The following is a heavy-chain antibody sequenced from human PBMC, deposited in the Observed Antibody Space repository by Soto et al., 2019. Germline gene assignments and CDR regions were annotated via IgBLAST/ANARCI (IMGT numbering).Heavy chain of an antibody. CDR1: GGSISSGGYY. CDR2: IYYSGST. Sequence: SETLSLTCTVSGGSISSGGYYWSWIRQHPGKGLEWIGYIYYSGSTYYNPSLKSRVTISVDTSKNQFSLKLSSVTAADTAVYYCAREIAAAYWFDPWGQGTLVTVSS. D-gene: IGHD6-13*01. V-gene: IGHV4-31*03. J-gene: IGHJ5*02. CDR3: AREIAAAYWFDP.